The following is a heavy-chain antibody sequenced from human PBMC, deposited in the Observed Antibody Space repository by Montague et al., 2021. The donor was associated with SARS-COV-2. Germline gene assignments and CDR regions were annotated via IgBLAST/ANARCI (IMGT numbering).Heavy chain of an antibody. CDR1: GFTFSNYW. CDR2: INQDGSVA. D-gene: IGHD3-22*01. CDR3: ARDRGGYFYADDDFDL. V-gene: IGHV3-7*03. J-gene: IGHJ3*01. Sequence: SLRLSCAASGFTASGFTFSNYWMSWIRQAPGKGLEWVANINQDGSVASYVDSVKGRFTISRDNAKSLLYLQMNNLGAEDTAVYYCARDRGGYFYADDDFDLWGRGTMVVISS.